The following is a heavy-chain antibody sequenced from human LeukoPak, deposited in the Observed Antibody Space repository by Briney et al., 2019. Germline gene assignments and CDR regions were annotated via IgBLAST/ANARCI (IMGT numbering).Heavy chain of an antibody. CDR2: ISGSGGST. J-gene: IGHJ4*02. V-gene: IGHV3-23*01. D-gene: IGHD5-24*01. CDR1: GFTFSSYA. CDR3: AKRQMATKTFDY. Sequence: PGGSLRLSCAASGFTFSSYAMSWVRQAPGKGLDCVSAISGSGGSTYYADSVKGRFTISRDNSKNTLYLQMNSLRAEDTAVYYCAKRQMATKTFDYWGQGTLVTVSS.